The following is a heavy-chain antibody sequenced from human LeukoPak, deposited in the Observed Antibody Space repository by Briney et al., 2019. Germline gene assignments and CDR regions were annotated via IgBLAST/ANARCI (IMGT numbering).Heavy chain of an antibody. CDR3: ARDVRLRHKYYYMDV. V-gene: IGHV3-20*04. Sequence: GGSLRLSCAASGFTFDDYGMSWVRQAPGKGLEWVSGINWNGGSTGYADSVKGRFTISRDNAKNSLYLQMNSLRAEDTALYYCARDVRLRHKYYYMDVWGKGTTVTVSS. J-gene: IGHJ6*03. D-gene: IGHD4-17*01. CDR2: INWNGGST. CDR1: GFTFDDYG.